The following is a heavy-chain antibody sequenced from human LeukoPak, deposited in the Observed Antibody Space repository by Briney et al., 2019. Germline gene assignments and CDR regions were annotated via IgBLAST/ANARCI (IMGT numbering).Heavy chain of an antibody. V-gene: IGHV4-61*05. D-gene: IGHD6-19*01. CDR3: ARHRAMAVAGTRVYYYGMDV. CDR2: IYYSGST. J-gene: IGHJ6*02. CDR1: GGSISSSSYY. Sequence: PSETLSLTCTVSGGSISSSSYYWSWIRQPPGKGLEWIGYIYYSGSTNYNPSLKSRVTISVDTSKNQFSLKLSSVTAADTAVYYCARHRAMAVAGTRVYYYGMDVWGQGTTVTVSS.